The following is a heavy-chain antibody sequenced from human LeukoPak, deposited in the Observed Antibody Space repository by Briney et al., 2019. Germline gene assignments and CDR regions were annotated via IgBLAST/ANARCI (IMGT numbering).Heavy chain of an antibody. D-gene: IGHD6-6*01. CDR3: ARTGSSSSGSLGC. CDR2: INHSGST. CDR1: GGSLSGYY. V-gene: IGHV4-34*01. Sequence: SETLSLTCAVYGGSLSGYYWSWIRQPPGKGLEWIGEINHSGSTNYNPSLKSRVTISVDTSKNQFSLKLSSVTAADTAVYYCARTGSSSSGSLGCWGQGTLVTVSS. J-gene: IGHJ4*02.